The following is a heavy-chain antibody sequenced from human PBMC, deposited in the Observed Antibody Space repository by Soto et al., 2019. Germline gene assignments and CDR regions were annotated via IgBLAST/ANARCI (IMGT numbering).Heavy chain of an antibody. J-gene: IGHJ4*02. CDR2: ISGSGKNT. V-gene: IGHV3-23*01. CDR3: AKLSSVTMIVDVITGRSFDY. Sequence: QLLESGGGLVQPGGSLRLSCAVSGFTFSSYAMSWVRQAPGKGLEWISVISGSGKNTNYADSVKGRFTTSRDNSKNTLYLQMSGLRAEDTAIYYCAKLSSVTMIVDVITGRSFDYWGQGTLVTVSS. CDR1: GFTFSSYA. D-gene: IGHD3-22*01.